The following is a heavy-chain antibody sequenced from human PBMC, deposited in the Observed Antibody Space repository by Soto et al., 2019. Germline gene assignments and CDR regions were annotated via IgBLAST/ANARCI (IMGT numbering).Heavy chain of an antibody. CDR1: GFTFSTLV. J-gene: IGHJ6*02. CDR3: AVHLGENYYTMDV. Sequence: EVQLLESGGGWVQPGGSLRLSCAASGFTFSTLVMTWVRQVPGEGLEWISSITGSGKSAYYADSVKGRVTISRDNSKNTLYLQTSSLGVDDTAVYHCAVHLGENYYTMDVWGQGTTVTVSS. V-gene: IGHV3-23*01. CDR2: ITGSGKSA. D-gene: IGHD3-10*01.